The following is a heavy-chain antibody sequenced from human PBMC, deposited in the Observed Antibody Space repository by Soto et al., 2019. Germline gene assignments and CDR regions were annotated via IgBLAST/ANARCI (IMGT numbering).Heavy chain of an antibody. CDR1: GFTFSDYY. Sequence: GGSLRLSCAASGFTFSDYYMSWIRQAPGKGLEWVSYISSSSSYTNYADSVKGRFTISRDNAKNSLYLQMNSLRGDDTAIYYCVKSGDNYNALDYWGQGTPVTVSS. J-gene: IGHJ4*02. D-gene: IGHD1-1*01. CDR2: ISSSSSYT. V-gene: IGHV3-11*06. CDR3: VKSGDNYNALDY.